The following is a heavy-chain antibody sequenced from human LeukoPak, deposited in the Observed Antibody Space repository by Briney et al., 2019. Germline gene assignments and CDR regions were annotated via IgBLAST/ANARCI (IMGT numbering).Heavy chain of an antibody. CDR1: GFSFSSYA. CDR2: ISGSGGST. J-gene: IGHJ4*02. D-gene: IGHD4-17*01. Sequence: GGSLRLSCAASGFSFSSYAMTWVRQSPGKGLEWVSAISGSGGSTYYADSVKGRFTISRDNSKNTLYLQMNSLRAEDTAVYYCARDGDHFDYWGQGTLVTVSS. V-gene: IGHV3-23*01. CDR3: ARDGDHFDY.